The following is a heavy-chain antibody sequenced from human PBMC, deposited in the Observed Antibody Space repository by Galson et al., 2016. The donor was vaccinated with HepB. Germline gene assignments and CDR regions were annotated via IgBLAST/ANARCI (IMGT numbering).Heavy chain of an antibody. V-gene: IGHV3-23*01. Sequence: SLRLSCAASGLSFGTYSMTWVRQPPGQGLEWVSSISAAGGTTYFADSVKGRFTISRDNSKNELYLQMTGLRAEDTALYYCAKGGVTTTPIDYWGQGTLVTVSA. D-gene: IGHD2-21*02. J-gene: IGHJ4*02. CDR3: AKGGVTTTPIDY. CDR1: GLSFGTYS. CDR2: ISAAGGTT.